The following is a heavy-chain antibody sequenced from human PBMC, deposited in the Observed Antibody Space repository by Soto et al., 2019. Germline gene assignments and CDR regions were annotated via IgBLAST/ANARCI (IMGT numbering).Heavy chain of an antibody. V-gene: IGHV3-23*01. CDR2: IRGGGDRT. D-gene: IGHD6-13*01. Sequence: GGSLRLSCAASGFTFGSHAMSWVRQAPGKGLEWVSGIRGGGDRTHHSDSVKGRFTISRDNSKNTLYLQMNSLRAEDTAVYYCAKDQGSSWYEIDYWGQGTLVTAPQ. J-gene: IGHJ4*02. CDR1: GFTFGSHA. CDR3: AKDQGSSWYEIDY.